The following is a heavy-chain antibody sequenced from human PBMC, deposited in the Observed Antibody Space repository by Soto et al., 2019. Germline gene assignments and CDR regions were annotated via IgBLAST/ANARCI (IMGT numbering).Heavy chain of an antibody. CDR1: GYTFTTYG. Sequence: GASVKLSCKDSGYTFTTYGITWVRQAPGQGLEWMGWISAYDGNTNYAQKLQGRVSMTTDSSTSTAYMELRSLRSDDTAVYYCARDPATAYSSSSFDYWGQGTLVTVSS. V-gene: IGHV1-18*04. CDR2: ISAYDGNT. J-gene: IGHJ4*02. CDR3: ARDPATAYSSSSFDY. D-gene: IGHD6-6*01.